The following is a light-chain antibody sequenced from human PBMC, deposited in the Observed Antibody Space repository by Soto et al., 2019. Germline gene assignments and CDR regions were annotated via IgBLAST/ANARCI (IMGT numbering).Light chain of an antibody. Sequence: QSALTQPPSASGSPGQSVTICCTGASSDIGAYNYVSWYQHHPGKAPKLIIYEVNKRPSGVPDRFSGSKSGFTASLTVSGLQAEDDADYYCVAWDYSLNGWVFGGGTKLTVL. CDR1: SSDIGAYNY. CDR2: EVN. CDR3: VAWDYSLNGWV. J-gene: IGLJ3*02. V-gene: IGLV2-8*01.